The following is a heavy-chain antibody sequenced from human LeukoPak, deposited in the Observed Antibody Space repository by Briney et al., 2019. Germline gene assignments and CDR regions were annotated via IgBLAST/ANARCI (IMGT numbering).Heavy chain of an antibody. CDR3: ARGPIVGAGRCDAFDI. D-gene: IGHD1-26*01. J-gene: IGHJ3*02. Sequence: GGSLRLSCAASGFISSSYWMHWVRQPPGKGLVWVSRINSDGSSTSYADSVKGRFTISRDNAKDTLYLQMNSLRAEDTAVYYCARGPIVGAGRCDAFDIWGQGTVVTVSS. V-gene: IGHV3-74*01. CDR2: INSDGSST. CDR1: GFISSSYW.